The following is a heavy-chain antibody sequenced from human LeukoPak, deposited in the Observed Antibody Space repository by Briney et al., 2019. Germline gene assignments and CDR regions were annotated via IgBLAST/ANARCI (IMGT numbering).Heavy chain of an antibody. J-gene: IGHJ4*02. CDR1: GFTVSSNY. CDR2: IYSGGST. D-gene: IGHD6-19*01. CDR3: ARERGRYSSGWDYSSDY. Sequence: PGGSLRLSCAASGFTVSSNYMSWVRQAPGKGLEWVSVIYSGGSTYYADSVKGRFTISRDNSKNTLYLQMNSLRAEDTAVYYCARERGRYSSGWDYSSDYWGQGTLVTVSS. V-gene: IGHV3-53*01.